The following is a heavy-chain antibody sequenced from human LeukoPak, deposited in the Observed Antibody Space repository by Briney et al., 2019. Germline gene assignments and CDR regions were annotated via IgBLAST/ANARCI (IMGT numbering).Heavy chain of an antibody. J-gene: IGHJ4*02. CDR1: GGSVSSDSYF. CDR3: ARDPGARRGYYFDY. Sequence: SETLSLTCTASGGSVSSDSYFWSWIRQPPGRGLEWIGYIYYSGSTNYNPSLKSRVTISVDTSKNQFSLKLSSVTAADAAVYYCARDPGARRGYYFDYWGQGTLVTVSS. CDR2: IYYSGST. V-gene: IGHV4-61*01. D-gene: IGHD7-27*01.